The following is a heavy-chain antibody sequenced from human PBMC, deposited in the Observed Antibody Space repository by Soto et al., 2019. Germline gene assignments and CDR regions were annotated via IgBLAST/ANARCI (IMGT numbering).Heavy chain of an antibody. D-gene: IGHD2-15*01. CDR1: GYTFTSYG. CDR3: ARRWELLFYFDY. J-gene: IGHJ4*02. CDR2: ISAYNGNT. Sequence: ASVKVSCKASGYTFTSYGISWVRQAPGQGLEWMGWISAYNGNTNYAQKLQGRVTMTTDTSTSTAYMELRSLRSDDTSVYYCARRWELLFYFDYRGQGSLGTVAS. V-gene: IGHV1-18*01.